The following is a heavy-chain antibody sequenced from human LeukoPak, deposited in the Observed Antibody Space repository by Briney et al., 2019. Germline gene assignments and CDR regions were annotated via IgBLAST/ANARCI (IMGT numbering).Heavy chain of an antibody. CDR1: GFTFSSYA. CDR2: ISGSGGST. J-gene: IGHJ4*02. D-gene: IGHD6-19*01. V-gene: IGHV3-23*01. CDR3: AKDQEGYSSGWPLDY. Sequence: GGSLRLSCAASGFTFSSYAMSRVRRAPGKGLEWVSAISGSGGSTYYADSVKGRFTISRDNSKNTLYLQMNSLRAEDTAVYYCAKDQEGYSSGWPLDYWGQGTLVTVSS.